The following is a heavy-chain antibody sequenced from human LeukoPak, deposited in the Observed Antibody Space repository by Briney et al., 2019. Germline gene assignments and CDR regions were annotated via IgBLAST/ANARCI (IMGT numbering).Heavy chain of an antibody. Sequence: SGGSLRLSCAASGFTFSSCSMNWVRQAPGKGLEWVSSISSSSSYIYYADSVKGRFTISRDNAKNSLYLQMNSLRAEDTAVYYCARTEDPYCSSTSCSSTPFDYWGQGTLVTVSS. CDR2: ISSSSSYI. V-gene: IGHV3-21*01. CDR1: GFTFSSCS. D-gene: IGHD2-2*01. CDR3: ARTEDPYCSSTSCSSTPFDY. J-gene: IGHJ4*02.